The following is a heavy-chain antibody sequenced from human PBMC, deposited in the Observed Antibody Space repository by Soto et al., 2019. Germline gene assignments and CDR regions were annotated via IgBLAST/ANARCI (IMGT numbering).Heavy chain of an antibody. Sequence: SVKVSCKASGGTFSSYAISWVRQAPGQGLEWMGGIIPIFGTANYAQKFQGRVTITADESTSTAYMELSSLRSEDTAVYYCARQINMAKNWFEPWGQGTLVTGSS. CDR1: GGTFSSYA. D-gene: IGHD3-10*01. V-gene: IGHV1-69*13. CDR2: IIPIFGTA. CDR3: ARQINMAKNWFEP. J-gene: IGHJ5*02.